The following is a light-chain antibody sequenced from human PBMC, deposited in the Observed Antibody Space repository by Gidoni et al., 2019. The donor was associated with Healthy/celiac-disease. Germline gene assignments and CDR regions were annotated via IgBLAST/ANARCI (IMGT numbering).Light chain of an antibody. CDR1: QSISSW. J-gene: IGKJ2*01. V-gene: IGKV1-5*01. Sequence: TCRASQSISSWLAWYQQKPGKAPKLLIYDASSLESGVPSRFSVSGSGTEFPLTISSLQPDDFATYYCQQYNSYSGTFGQGTKLEIK. CDR2: DAS. CDR3: QQYNSYSGT.